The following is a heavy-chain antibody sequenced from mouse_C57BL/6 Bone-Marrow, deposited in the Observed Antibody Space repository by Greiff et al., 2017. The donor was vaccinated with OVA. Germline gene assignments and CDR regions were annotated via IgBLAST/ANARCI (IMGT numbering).Heavy chain of an antibody. CDR2: INPNNGGT. J-gene: IGHJ4*01. V-gene: IGHV1-18*01. D-gene: IGHD2-3*01. CDR3: ARSGDGYYDAMDY. Sequence: VQLKQSGPELVKPGASVKIPCKASGYTFTDYNMDWVKQSHGKSLEWIGDINPNNGGTIYNQKFKGKATLTVDKSSSTAYMELRSLTSEDTAVYYCARSGDGYYDAMDYWGQGTSVTVSS. CDR1: GYTFTDYN.